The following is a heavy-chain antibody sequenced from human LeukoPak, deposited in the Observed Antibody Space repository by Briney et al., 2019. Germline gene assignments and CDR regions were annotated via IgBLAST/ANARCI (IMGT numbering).Heavy chain of an antibody. CDR2: LNHSGST. J-gene: IGHJ4*02. V-gene: IGHV4-34*01. CDR3: ARERYSNNWLFSDY. D-gene: IGHD6-13*01. CDR1: GGSISSSY. Sequence: SEALSLTCTVSGGSISSSYWSWIRQPPGKGLEWIGELNHSGSTNYNPSLKSRVTISVDTSKNQFSLKLSSVTAADTAVYYCARERYSNNWLFSDYWGQGTLVTVSS.